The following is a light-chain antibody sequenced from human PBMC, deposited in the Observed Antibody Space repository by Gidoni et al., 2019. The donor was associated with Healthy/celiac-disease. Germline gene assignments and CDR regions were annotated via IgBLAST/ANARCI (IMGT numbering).Light chain of an antibody. CDR1: QSISSW. J-gene: IGKJ1*01. Sequence: DIQMTQSPSTLSASVGDRVTITCRASQSISSWLAWYQQKPGKAPKLLTYAASSLESGVTSRFSGSGSGTEFTLTISSLQPDDFATYYCQQYNSYWTFGQGTKVEIK. CDR2: AAS. V-gene: IGKV1-5*01. CDR3: QQYNSYWT.